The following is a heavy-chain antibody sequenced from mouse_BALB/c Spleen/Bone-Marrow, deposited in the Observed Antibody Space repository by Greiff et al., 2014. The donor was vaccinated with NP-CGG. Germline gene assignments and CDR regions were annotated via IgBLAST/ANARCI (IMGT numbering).Heavy chain of an antibody. D-gene: IGHD2-1*01. CDR2: IRNKANGYTT. CDR1: GFTFTDYY. Sequence: VQLKDSGGGLVQPGGSLRLSCATSGFTFTDYYMSWVRQPPGKALEWLGFIRNKANGYTTEYSASVKGRFTISRDNSQSILYLQMNTLRAGDSATYYCARDKNYGSYWYFDVWGAGTTVTVSS. J-gene: IGHJ1*01. V-gene: IGHV7-3*02. CDR3: ARDKNYGSYWYFDV.